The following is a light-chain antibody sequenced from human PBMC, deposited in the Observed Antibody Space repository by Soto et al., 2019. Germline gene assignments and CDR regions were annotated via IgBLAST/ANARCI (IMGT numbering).Light chain of an antibody. CDR1: QDISNY. CDR3: QQFDNLSYS. Sequence: DIQMTQSPSSLSASVGDRVSITCQASQDISNYLNWYQQKPGKAPKLLIYGASNLETGVPSRFSGSGSGSDFTFTISSLQPEDIATYYCQQFDNLSYSFGLGTKLEIK. J-gene: IGKJ2*03. V-gene: IGKV1-33*01. CDR2: GAS.